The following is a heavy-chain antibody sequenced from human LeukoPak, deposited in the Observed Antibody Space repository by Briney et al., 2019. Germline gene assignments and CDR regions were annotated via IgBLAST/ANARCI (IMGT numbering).Heavy chain of an antibody. CDR1: GFSFSSYS. J-gene: IGHJ3*02. CDR2: ITSSSSTI. V-gene: IGHV3-48*02. CDR3: ARVDWMIGAFDI. D-gene: IGHD3-22*01. Sequence: GGSLRLSCAASGFSFSSYSLYWVRQAPGKGLEWVSYITSSSSTIYYADSVRGRFTISRDNAKNSLYLQMNSLRDEDTAVYYCARVDWMIGAFDIWGQGTMVTVSS.